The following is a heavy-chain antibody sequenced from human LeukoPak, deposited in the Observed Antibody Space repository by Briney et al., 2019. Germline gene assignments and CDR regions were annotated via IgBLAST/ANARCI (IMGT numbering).Heavy chain of an antibody. D-gene: IGHD3-9*01. Sequence: GGSLRLSCAASGFTFDDYAMHWVRQAPGKGLEWVSGISWNSGSIGYADSVQGRFTISRDNAKNSLYLQMNSLRAEDTALYYCVKSWEGYFDWLDYFDYWGQGTLVTVSS. V-gene: IGHV3-9*01. CDR3: VKSWEGYFDWLDYFDY. CDR2: ISWNSGSI. CDR1: GFTFDDYA. J-gene: IGHJ4*02.